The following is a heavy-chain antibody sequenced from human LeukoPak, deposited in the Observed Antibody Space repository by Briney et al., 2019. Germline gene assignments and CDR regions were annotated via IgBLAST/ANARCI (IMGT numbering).Heavy chain of an antibody. CDR2: ISYDGSNT. CDR1: GFTFSSYS. J-gene: IGHJ4*02. Sequence: GGSLRLSCAASGFTFSSYSMNWVRQAPGKGLEWVAVISYDGSNTYYADSVKGRFTISRDNSNNTLYLQMNSLRPEDTAVYYCAKDWGHCSGGSCYYFDYWGQGTLVTVSS. V-gene: IGHV3-30*18. D-gene: IGHD2-15*01. CDR3: AKDWGHCSGGSCYYFDY.